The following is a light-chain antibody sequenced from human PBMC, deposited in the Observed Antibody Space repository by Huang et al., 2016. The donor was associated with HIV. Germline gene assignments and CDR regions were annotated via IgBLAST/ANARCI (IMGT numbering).Light chain of an antibody. Sequence: EIVMTQSPATLSVSPGERATLSCRASQSVNSNLAWYQQKPGQAPRLFIYWASTRATGIPARFSGSGSGTEFTLTISSLQSEDCAVYYCQHYNDWPPWTFGQGTKVEIK. J-gene: IGKJ1*01. CDR3: QHYNDWPPWT. V-gene: IGKV3-15*01. CDR2: WAS. CDR1: QSVNSN.